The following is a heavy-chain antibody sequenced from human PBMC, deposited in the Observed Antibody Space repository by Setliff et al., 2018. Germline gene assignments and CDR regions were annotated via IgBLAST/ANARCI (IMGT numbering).Heavy chain of an antibody. CDR1: GGSTSSSSYY. Sequence: PSETLSLTCTVSGGSTSSSSYYWGWIRQPPGKGLEWIGSIYYSGSTYYNPSLKSRVTISVDTSKNQFSLKLSSVTAADTAVYYCARGRDYNFWSGYYSPDAFDIWGQGTMVTVSS. CDR3: ARGRDYNFWSGYYSPDAFDI. V-gene: IGHV4-39*07. J-gene: IGHJ3*02. CDR2: IYYSGST. D-gene: IGHD3-3*01.